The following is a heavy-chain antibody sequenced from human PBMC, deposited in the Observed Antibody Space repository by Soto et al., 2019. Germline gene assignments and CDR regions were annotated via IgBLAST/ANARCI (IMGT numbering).Heavy chain of an antibody. J-gene: IGHJ3*02. D-gene: IGHD6-13*01. V-gene: IGHV4-31*03. CDR1: GGSISSGGYY. Sequence: VQLQESGPGLVKPSQTLSLTCTVSGGSISSGGYYWSWIRQHPGKGLEWIGYIYYSGSTYYNPSLKRRVTISVDTSKNQFSLKLSSVTAADTAVYYCARGAPANDAFDIWGQGTMVTVSS. CDR3: ARGAPANDAFDI. CDR2: IYYSGST.